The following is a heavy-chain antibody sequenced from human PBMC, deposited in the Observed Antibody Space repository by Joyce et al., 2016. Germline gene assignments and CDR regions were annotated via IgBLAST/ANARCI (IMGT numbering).Heavy chain of an antibody. J-gene: IGHJ4*02. CDR2: ISASGGIT. CDR1: GFTFSSYA. D-gene: IGHD3-3*01. Sequence: EVQLLESGGGLVQPGGSLRLSCAASGFTFSSYAMSWVRQAPGQGLEWVSTISASGGITYYADSVKGRFTISRDNSEDSLYLHMNSLRAEDTAVYYCATWAPTNYDFWSGYSYYFDNWGQGTLVTVSS. CDR3: ATWAPTNYDFWSGYSYYFDN. V-gene: IGHV3-23*01.